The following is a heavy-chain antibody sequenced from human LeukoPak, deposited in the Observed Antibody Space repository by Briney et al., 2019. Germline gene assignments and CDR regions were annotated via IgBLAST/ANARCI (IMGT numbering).Heavy chain of an antibody. D-gene: IGHD6-13*01. V-gene: IGHV3-13*01. J-gene: IGHJ4*02. CDR2: IGTAGDT. CDR3: ARGVQAAAGLFYFDY. Sequence: GGSLRLSCAASGFTFSSYDVHWVRQATGKGLEWVSAIGTAGDTYYPGSVKGRFTISGENAKNSLYLQMNSLRAGDTAVYYCARGVQAAAGLFYFDYWGQGTLVTVSS. CDR1: GFTFSSYD.